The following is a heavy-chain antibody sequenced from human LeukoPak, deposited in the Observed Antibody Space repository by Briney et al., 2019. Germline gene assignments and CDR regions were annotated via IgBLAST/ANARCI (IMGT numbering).Heavy chain of an antibody. CDR3: AVRDPTDQAYYYYGMDV. CDR2: ISGSGGST. J-gene: IGHJ6*02. CDR1: GFTFSSYA. Sequence: GGSLRLSCAASGFTFSSYAMSWVRQAPGKGLEWVSAISGSGGSTYYADSVKGRFTISRDNSKNTLYLQMNSLRAEDTAVYYCAVRDPTDQAYYYYGMDVWGQGTTVTVSS. D-gene: IGHD4-17*01. V-gene: IGHV3-23*01.